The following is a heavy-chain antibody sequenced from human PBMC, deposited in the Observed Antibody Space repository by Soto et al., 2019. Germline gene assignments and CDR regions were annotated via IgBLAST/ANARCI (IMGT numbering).Heavy chain of an antibody. D-gene: IGHD6-6*01. CDR3: ARRLDSSSNVYYFDY. J-gene: IGHJ4*02. CDR1: GGSISSYY. CDR2: IYYSGST. V-gene: IGHV4-59*08. Sequence: SETLSLTCTVSGGSISSYYWSWIRQPPGKGLEWIGYIYYSGSTTYNPSLKSRVTLSVDTSKNHFSLKLSSLTAADTAVYDCARRLDSSSNVYYFDYWGQGTLVTVSS.